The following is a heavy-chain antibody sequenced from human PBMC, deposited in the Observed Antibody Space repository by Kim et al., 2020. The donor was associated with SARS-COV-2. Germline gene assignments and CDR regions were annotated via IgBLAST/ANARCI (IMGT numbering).Heavy chain of an antibody. V-gene: IGHV3-48*04. Sequence: GGSLRLSCAASGFSFSSYSMNWVRQAPGKGLEWVSHISSSSSTIYYADSVKGRFTISRDNAENSLYLQMNSLRAEDTAVYYCAGSITMLRGLTYWGQGTLVTVSS. J-gene: IGHJ4*02. CDR3: AGSITMLRGLTY. D-gene: IGHD3-10*01. CDR1: GFSFSSYS. CDR2: ISSSSSTI.